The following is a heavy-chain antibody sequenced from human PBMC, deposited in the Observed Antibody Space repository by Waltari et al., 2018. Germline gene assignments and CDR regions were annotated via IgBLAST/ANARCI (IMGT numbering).Heavy chain of an antibody. CDR3: ASFDHYGGNSN. J-gene: IGHJ4*02. Sequence: EVQLVESGGGLVKPGGSLRLSCAASGFTFSSYSMNWVRQAPGKGLEWVSSISSRSSSIYYADSVKGRFTISRDNAKNSLYLQMNSLRAEDTAVYYCASFDHYGGNSNWGQGTLVT. CDR2: ISSRSSSI. D-gene: IGHD4-17*01. CDR1: GFTFSSYS. V-gene: IGHV3-21*01.